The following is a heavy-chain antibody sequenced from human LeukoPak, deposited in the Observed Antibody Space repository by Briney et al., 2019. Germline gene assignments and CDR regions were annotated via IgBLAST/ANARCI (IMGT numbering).Heavy chain of an antibody. Sequence: SETLSLTCTVSGGSISSGGYYWSWIRQHPGKGLEWIGYIYYSGSTYYNPSLKSRVTISVDTSKNQFSLKLSSVTAADTAVYYCASGGSGYYPHYYYYYGMDVWAQGTTVSVSS. CDR3: ASGGSGYYPHYYYYYGMDV. CDR1: GGSISSGGYY. J-gene: IGHJ6*02. CDR2: IYYSGST. V-gene: IGHV4-31*03. D-gene: IGHD3-22*01.